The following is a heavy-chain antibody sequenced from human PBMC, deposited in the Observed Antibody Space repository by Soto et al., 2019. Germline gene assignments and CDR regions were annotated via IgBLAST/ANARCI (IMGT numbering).Heavy chain of an antibody. V-gene: IGHV4-31*03. CDR1: NGSISSSGYY. Sequence: QVQLQESGPGLAKPSQTLSLTCNVSNGSISSSGYYWSWIRQHPGQGLEWIGYIYYSGSTYYNPSLKRRVTISVDTSKNQYSLKLGSVTAADTAIYYCAGGSSKSSFDPWGQRTLVTVSS. CDR2: IYYSGST. D-gene: IGHD6-6*01. J-gene: IGHJ5*02. CDR3: AGGSSKSSFDP.